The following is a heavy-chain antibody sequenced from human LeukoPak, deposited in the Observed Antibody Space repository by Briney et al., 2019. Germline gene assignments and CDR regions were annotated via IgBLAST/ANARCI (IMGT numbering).Heavy chain of an antibody. CDR2: IWYDGSNK. D-gene: IGHD3/OR15-3a*01. Sequence: PGGSLRLSCAASGFTFSNYGMNWVRQGPGKGLERVSFIWYDGSNKYYADSVKGRFTISRDNAKNSLYLQMNSLRAEDTAVYYCARRTGVPLTYHFDYWGQGTLVTVSS. V-gene: IGHV3-33*01. CDR1: GFTFSNYG. J-gene: IGHJ4*02. CDR3: ARRTGVPLTYHFDY.